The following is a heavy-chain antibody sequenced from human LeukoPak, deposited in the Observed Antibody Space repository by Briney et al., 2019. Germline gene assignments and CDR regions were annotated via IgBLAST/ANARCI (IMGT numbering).Heavy chain of an antibody. CDR2: IYHSGST. D-gene: IGHD3-10*01. J-gene: IGHJ5*02. Sequence: PSETLSLTCAVSGYSISSGYYWGWIRQPPGKGLEWIGSIYHSGSTYYNPSLKSRVTISVDTSKNQFSLKLSSVTAADTAVYYCARDTAEWFGDLEYNWFDPWGQGTLVTVSS. CDR1: GYSISSGYY. V-gene: IGHV4-38-2*02. CDR3: ARDTAEWFGDLEYNWFDP.